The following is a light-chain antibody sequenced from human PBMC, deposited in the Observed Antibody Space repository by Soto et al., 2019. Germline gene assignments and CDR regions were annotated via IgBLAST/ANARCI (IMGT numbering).Light chain of an antibody. V-gene: IGKV1-39*01. J-gene: IGKJ2*03. CDR3: QQTYSTLNS. CDR2: TAS. Sequence: DIQVTQSPSSLSASVGDRVTITCRASQSIRTYLNWYQQRPGKPPKLLIHTASTLQSGVPSRFSGSGSGTDFTLTISCLQPEDFATYYCQQTYSTLNSFGQGTKLEIK. CDR1: QSIRTY.